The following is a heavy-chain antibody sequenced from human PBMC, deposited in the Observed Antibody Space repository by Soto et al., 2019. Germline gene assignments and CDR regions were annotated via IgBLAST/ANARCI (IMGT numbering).Heavy chain of an antibody. CDR3: ARLGYCSSTSCYPNWFDP. J-gene: IGHJ5*02. CDR2: INVYNGDR. V-gene: IGHV1-18*01. Sequence: ASVKVSCKAQGYIFTRHGLGWVRQAPGHGLEWMGLINVYNGDRKVAQKFQDRVSMTTDTATDTAYMELKSLRSGDTAVYYCARLGYCSSTSCYPNWFDPWGQGPLVTVSS. D-gene: IGHD2-2*01. CDR1: GYIFTRHG.